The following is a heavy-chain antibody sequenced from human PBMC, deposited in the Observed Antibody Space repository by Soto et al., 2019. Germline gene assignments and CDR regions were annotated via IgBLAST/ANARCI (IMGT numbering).Heavy chain of an antibody. Sequence: SVKVSCKASGGTFSSYAISWVRQAPGQGLEWMGGIIPIFGTANYAQKFQGRVTITADESTSTAYMELSSLRSEDTAAYYCAAWLRHYYYYGMDVWGQGTTVTV. CDR1: GGTFSSYA. V-gene: IGHV1-69*13. CDR2: IIPIFGTA. CDR3: AAWLRHYYYYGMDV. D-gene: IGHD5-12*01. J-gene: IGHJ6*02.